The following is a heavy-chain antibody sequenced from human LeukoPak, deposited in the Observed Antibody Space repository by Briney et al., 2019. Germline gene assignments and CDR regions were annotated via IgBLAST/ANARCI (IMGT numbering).Heavy chain of an antibody. V-gene: IGHV1-69*13. CDR1: GGTFSSYA. Sequence: SVKVSCKASGGTFSSYAISWVRQAPGQGLEWIGGIIPIFGTANYAQKFQGRVTITADESTSTAYMELSSLRSEDTAVYYCARDLRYCSSTSCLYYFDYWGQGTLVTVSS. D-gene: IGHD2-2*01. CDR3: ARDLRYCSSTSCLYYFDY. J-gene: IGHJ4*02. CDR2: IIPIFGTA.